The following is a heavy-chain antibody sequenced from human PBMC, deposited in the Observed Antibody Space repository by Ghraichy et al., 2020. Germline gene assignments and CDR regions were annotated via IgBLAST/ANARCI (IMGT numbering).Heavy chain of an antibody. D-gene: IGHD2-15*01. V-gene: IGHV3-74*01. CDR1: GFTFRSYW. Sequence: GESLNISCAASGFTFRSYWMHWVRQAPGKGLVWVSRINNDGSRIRYADSVKGRFTISRDNAKNTLYLQMNSLRVEDTAVYYCARDPYCSGGGCFRFDPWGQGTLVTVSS. CDR2: INNDGSRI. CDR3: ARDPYCSGGGCFRFDP. J-gene: IGHJ5*02.